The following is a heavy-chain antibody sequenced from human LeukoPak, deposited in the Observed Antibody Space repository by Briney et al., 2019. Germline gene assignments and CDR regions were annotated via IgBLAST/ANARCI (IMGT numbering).Heavy chain of an antibody. D-gene: IGHD5-12*01. V-gene: IGHV4-34*01. CDR2: INHSGST. CDR1: GGSFSGYY. Sequence: SETLSLTCAVYGGSFSGYYWSWIRQPPGKGLEWIGEINHSGSTNYNPSLKSRVTISVDTSKNQFSLKLSSVTAADTAVYYCAREDIVARYYFDYWGQGTLVTVSS. J-gene: IGHJ4*02. CDR3: AREDIVARYYFDY.